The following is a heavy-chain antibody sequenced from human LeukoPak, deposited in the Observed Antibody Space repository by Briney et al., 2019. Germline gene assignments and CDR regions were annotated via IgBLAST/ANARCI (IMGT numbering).Heavy chain of an antibody. V-gene: IGHV4-59*01. CDR2: IYYSGST. CDR3: ARSGGSSSSVRVDY. D-gene: IGHD6-6*01. CDR1: GXSISSYY. Sequence: PSETLSLTWTVSGXSISSYYGSWIRQPPGKGLEWIGYIYYSGSTKYNPSLKSRVTISVDTSKNQFSLQLSSVTAADTAVYYCARSGGSSSSVRVDYWGQGTLVTVSS. J-gene: IGHJ4*02.